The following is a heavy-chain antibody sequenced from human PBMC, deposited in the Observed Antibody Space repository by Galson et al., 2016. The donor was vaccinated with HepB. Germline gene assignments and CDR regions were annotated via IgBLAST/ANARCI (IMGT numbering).Heavy chain of an antibody. Sequence: SVKVSCKASGYTFTRYYIHWVRQAPGQRLEWMGVINPSGGSTKDTQKFQGRVTMTRDTSTTTVYMELSSLRSEDTAVYYCARGGYYDSSGSLRYWGQGTLVTCSS. CDR1: GYTFTRYY. CDR3: ARGGYYDSSGSLRY. D-gene: IGHD3-22*01. CDR2: INPSGGST. V-gene: IGHV1-46*01. J-gene: IGHJ4*02.